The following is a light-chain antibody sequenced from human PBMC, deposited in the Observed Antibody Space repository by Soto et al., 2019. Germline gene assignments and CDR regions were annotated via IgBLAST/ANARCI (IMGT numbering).Light chain of an antibody. CDR2: ATS. CDR3: QQRSSWPFT. CDR1: QNINSY. Sequence: EIVLTQSPATLSLSPGERATLSCRASQNINSYLAWYQQKPGQAPRLLIYATSNRATGIPARFSGSGSGTDFTLSISSLEPEYFAVYYCQQRSSWPFTFGPGTKVDIK. J-gene: IGKJ3*01. V-gene: IGKV3-11*01.